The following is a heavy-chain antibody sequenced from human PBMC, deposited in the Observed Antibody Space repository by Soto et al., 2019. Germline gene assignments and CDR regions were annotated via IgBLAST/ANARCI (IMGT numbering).Heavy chain of an antibody. J-gene: IGHJ4*02. V-gene: IGHV3-64*01. D-gene: IGHD2-2*01. CDR3: ARGGERDIVVVPAAPDY. CDR2: ISSNGGST. Sequence: EVQLVESGGGLVQPGGSLRLSCAASGFTFSSYAMHWVRQAPGKGLEYVSAISSNGGSTYYANSVKGRFTISRDNSKNTLYLKMGSLRAEDMAVYYCARGGERDIVVVPAAPDYWGQGTLVTVSS. CDR1: GFTFSSYA.